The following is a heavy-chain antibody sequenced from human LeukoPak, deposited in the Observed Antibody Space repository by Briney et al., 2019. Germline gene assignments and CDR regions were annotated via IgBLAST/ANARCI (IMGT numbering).Heavy chain of an antibody. D-gene: IGHD3-9*01. V-gene: IGHV3-23*01. J-gene: IGHJ5*02. Sequence: GGSLRLSRAASGFTFSSYAMSWVRQAPGKGLEWVSAISGSGGSTYYADSVKGRFTISRDNSKNTLYLQMNSLRAEDTAVYYCAKANLYDILTGYYNFNLWGQGTLVTVSS. CDR1: GFTFSSYA. CDR2: ISGSGGST. CDR3: AKANLYDILTGYYNFNL.